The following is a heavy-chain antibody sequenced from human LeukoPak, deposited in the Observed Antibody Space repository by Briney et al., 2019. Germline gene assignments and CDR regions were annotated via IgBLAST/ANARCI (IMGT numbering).Heavy chain of an antibody. CDR3: GKDDWQVGHYALDV. J-gene: IGHJ6*02. CDR2: IWNDGNKK. V-gene: IGHV3-33*06. CDR1: GFTFSTYG. Sequence: PGGSLRLSCAASGFTFSTYGMHWVRQAPGKGLEWVALIWNDGNKKNHADSVKGRFTISRDNSKNILYLQMDGLRAEDTAVYYCGKDDWQVGHYALDVWGQGTTVTVSS. D-gene: IGHD3-9*01.